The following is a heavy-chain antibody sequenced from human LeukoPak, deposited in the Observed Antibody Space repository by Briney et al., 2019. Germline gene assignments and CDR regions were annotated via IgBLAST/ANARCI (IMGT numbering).Heavy chain of an antibody. J-gene: IGHJ2*01. Sequence: GGSLRLSCAASGFNFRSNGMYWVRQAPGKGLEWVAVIWYDGSNKYYGDSVKARFTISRDNARNSLYLQMNSLRDEDTAVYYCARTTSGKAYFDLWGRGTLVTVSS. CDR3: ARTTSGKAYFDL. CDR1: GFNFRSNG. D-gene: IGHD1-1*01. V-gene: IGHV3-33*07. CDR2: IWYDGSNK.